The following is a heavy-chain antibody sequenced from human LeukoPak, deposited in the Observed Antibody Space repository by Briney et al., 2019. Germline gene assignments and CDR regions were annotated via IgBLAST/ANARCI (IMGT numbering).Heavy chain of an antibody. CDR2: ISYDGSNK. D-gene: IGHD3-10*01. J-gene: IGHJ6*04. CDR1: GFTFSSYA. Sequence: GGSLRLSCAASGFTFSSYAMHWVCQAPGKGLEWVAVISYDGSNKYYADSVKGRFTISRDNSKNTLYLQMNSLRAEDTAVYYCARDFTMAEGWYYGVDVWGEGTTVTVSS. V-gene: IGHV3-30-3*01. CDR3: ARDFTMAEGWYYGVDV.